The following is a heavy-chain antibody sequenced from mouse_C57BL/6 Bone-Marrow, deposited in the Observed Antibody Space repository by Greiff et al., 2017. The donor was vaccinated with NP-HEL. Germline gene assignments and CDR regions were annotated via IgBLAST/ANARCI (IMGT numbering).Heavy chain of an antibody. V-gene: IGHV14-4*01. J-gene: IGHJ2*01. CDR1: GFNIKDDY. D-gene: IGHD2-4*01. CDR3: TWRLRYLFYY. Sequence: VQLKQSGAELVRPGASAKLSCTASGFNIKDDYMPWVKQSPEKGLEWIGWIDPENGDTEYASKVQGKATITADTSYNTPYLQLSSLTSEDTAVYYCTWRLRYLFYYWGQGTTLPVSS. CDR2: IDPENGDT.